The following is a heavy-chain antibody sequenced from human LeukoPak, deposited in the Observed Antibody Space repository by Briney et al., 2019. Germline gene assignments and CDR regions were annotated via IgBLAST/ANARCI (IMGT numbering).Heavy chain of an antibody. D-gene: IGHD2-21*02. V-gene: IGHV3-11*01. CDR3: ARHADCGGDCFYFDD. CDR1: GFTFSDYY. CDR2: ISSSGSTL. J-gene: IGHJ4*02. Sequence: GGSLRLSCAASGFTFSDYYMSWIRQAPGKGLEWVSYISSSGSTLYYADSVKGRFTISRVNAKNSLYLQMNSLRAEDTAVYYCARHADCGGDCFYFDDWGQGTLVTASS.